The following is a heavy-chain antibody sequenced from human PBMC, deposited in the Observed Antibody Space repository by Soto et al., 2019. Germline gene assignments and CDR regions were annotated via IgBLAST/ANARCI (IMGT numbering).Heavy chain of an antibody. V-gene: IGHV4-34*01. Sequence: PSETLSLTCAVYGGSFSGYYWSWIRQPPGKGLEWIGEINHSGSTNYNPSLKSRVTISVDTSKNQFSLKLSSVTAADTAVYYCASKANRYYYYYYMDVWGKGTTVTVSS. CDR1: GGSFSGYY. CDR2: INHSGST. J-gene: IGHJ6*03. D-gene: IGHD2-8*01. CDR3: ASKANRYYYYYYMDV.